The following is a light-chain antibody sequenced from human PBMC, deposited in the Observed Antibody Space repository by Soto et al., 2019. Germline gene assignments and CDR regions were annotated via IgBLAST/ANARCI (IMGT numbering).Light chain of an antibody. V-gene: IGKV3-15*01. CDR2: GVS. J-gene: IGKJ4*01. CDR1: HRVSSY. CDR3: QQYNNWPLT. Sequence: ILMTQSPATLSVTPGESATLHCSASHRVSSYLAWYQQRPGQAPRLLIYGVSTRANGVPARFSGSGSGTVFTLTISSLQSEDFAVYYCQQYNNWPLTFCGGANVDIK.